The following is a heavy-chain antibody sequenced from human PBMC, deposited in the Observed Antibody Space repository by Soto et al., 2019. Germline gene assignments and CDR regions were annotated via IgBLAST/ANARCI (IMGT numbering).Heavy chain of an antibody. V-gene: IGHV3-21*02. Sequence: EVRLVESGGGLVKPGGSLRVSCAASGFNFNTYSMNWVRQAPGKGLEWVSFISTSGGYKYYADSVRGRFTISRDNAKKSVYLEMNSLRADDTAVYYCAGERSALPGARDAMDVWGQGTTVTVSS. D-gene: IGHD1-26*01. CDR2: ISTSGGYK. CDR1: GFNFNTYS. J-gene: IGHJ6*02. CDR3: AGERSALPGARDAMDV.